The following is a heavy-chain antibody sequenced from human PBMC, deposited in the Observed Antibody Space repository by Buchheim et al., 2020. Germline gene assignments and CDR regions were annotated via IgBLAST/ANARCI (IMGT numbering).Heavy chain of an antibody. J-gene: IGHJ4*02. CDR2: IYSGGST. Sequence: EVQLLESGGGLVQPGGSLRLSCAASGFTFSDYYMSWVRQAPGKGLEWVSVIYSGGSTYYADSVKGRFTISRDNSKNTLYLQMNSLRAEDTAVYYCARAHRFRDYVWGSYPLALDYWGQGTL. V-gene: IGHV3-66*01. D-gene: IGHD3-16*01. CDR1: GFTFSDYY. CDR3: ARAHRFRDYVWGSYPLALDY.